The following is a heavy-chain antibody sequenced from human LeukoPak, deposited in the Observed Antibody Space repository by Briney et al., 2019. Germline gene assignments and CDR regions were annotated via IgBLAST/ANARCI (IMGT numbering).Heavy chain of an antibody. J-gene: IGHJ6*03. CDR2: ISNRGTT. Sequence: SETLSLTCTVSSGSMTSDLYFWTWIRQPAGKGLEWIGRISNRGTTAYNPSLSDRATITLDPSNNSFSLKVTSVTGADTAVYYCARAWGDDYGDYGWGYYYYMDVWGKGTTVTVSS. CDR1: SGSMTSDLYF. V-gene: IGHV4-61*02. CDR3: ARAWGDDYGDYGWGYYYYMDV. D-gene: IGHD4-17*01.